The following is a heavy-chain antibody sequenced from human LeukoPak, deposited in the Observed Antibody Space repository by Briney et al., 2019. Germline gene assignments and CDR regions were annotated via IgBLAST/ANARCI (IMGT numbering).Heavy chain of an antibody. CDR3: ARGGSYFVH. CDR2: ISTSSSTI. CDR1: GFTFRTYE. D-gene: IGHD3-16*01. Sequence: GGSLRLSCAASGFTFRTYEMTRVPQGPGKGLEWFSHISTSSSTINYADSVKGRFTISRDNAKDSLYLQMNSLRAEVSAVDYCARGGSYFVHWGQGTLVTVSS. V-gene: IGHV3-48*03. J-gene: IGHJ4*02.